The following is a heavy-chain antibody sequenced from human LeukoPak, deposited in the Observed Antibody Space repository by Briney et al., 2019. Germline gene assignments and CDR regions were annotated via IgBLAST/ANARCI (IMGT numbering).Heavy chain of an antibody. D-gene: IGHD1-26*01. V-gene: IGHV3-33*01. Sequence: GGSLRLSCAASGFAFSSYGMHWVRQAPGKGLEWVAVIWYDGSNKYYADSVKGRFTISRDNSKNTLYLQMNSLRAEDTAVYYCARARYEELFDYWGQGTLVTVSS. CDR1: GFAFSSYG. CDR3: ARARYEELFDY. J-gene: IGHJ4*02. CDR2: IWYDGSNK.